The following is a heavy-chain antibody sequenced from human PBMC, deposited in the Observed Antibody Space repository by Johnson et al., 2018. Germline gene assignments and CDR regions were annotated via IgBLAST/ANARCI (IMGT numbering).Heavy chain of an antibody. CDR2: ISGSGDTT. D-gene: IGHD5-18*01. CDR1: GFTFSNYA. Sequence: VQLVESGGGLVQPGGSPRLSCAASGFTFSNYAMTWVRQAPGEGLEWVAVISGSGDTTYYSDSGKGRFPISRDNSKNTVHRQMNSRGAEDTAVYYWAEVTPDTAVFYYYYGLDVWGQGTTVTVSS. V-gene: IGHV3-23*04. J-gene: IGHJ6*02. CDR3: AEVTPDTAVFYYYYGLDV.